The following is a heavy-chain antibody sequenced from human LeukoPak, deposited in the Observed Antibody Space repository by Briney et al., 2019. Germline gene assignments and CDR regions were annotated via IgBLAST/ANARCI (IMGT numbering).Heavy chain of an antibody. J-gene: IGHJ4*01. CDR2: ISRSGSTI. D-gene: IGHD3-22*01. V-gene: IGHV3-48*03. CDR3: VVITWYY. CDR1: GFTFCTYE. Sequence: GGSLSLFHAASGFTFCTYEIHWVRQAPGKGLEWVSYISRSGSTIYYADSVKGRFTISRDNAENSLYLQMNSLRAEDTAIYYCVVITWYYWGHRNPLSVSS.